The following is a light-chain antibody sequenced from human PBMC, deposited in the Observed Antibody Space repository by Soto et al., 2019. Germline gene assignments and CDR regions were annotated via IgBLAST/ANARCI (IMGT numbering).Light chain of an antibody. CDR3: QQYGSSPLA. J-gene: IGKJ4*01. CDR1: QSIDSSY. V-gene: IGKV3-20*01. Sequence: EIVLTQSPGTLSLAPGERVTLSSRASQSIDSSYLGWYQQKPGQAPRLLVFAASNRATGIPDRFSGSGSGTDFTLTITRLEPEDFAVYYCQQYGSSPLAFGGGTRVEIK. CDR2: AAS.